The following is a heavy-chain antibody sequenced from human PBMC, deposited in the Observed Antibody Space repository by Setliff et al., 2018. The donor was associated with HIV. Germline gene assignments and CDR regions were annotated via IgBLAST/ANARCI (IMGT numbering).Heavy chain of an antibody. CDR3: ATLNEYAYQTGGWFDP. CDR1: GGGFSNHA. J-gene: IGHJ5*02. CDR2: IIPIFTTT. Sequence: GASVKVSCNASGGGFSNHAITWVRQAPGQGLEWMGVIIPIFTTTDYAQKFRGRLTINADESTDTAYMELRSLRSADTAIYYCATLNEYAYQTGGWFDPWGQGTPVTVSS. V-gene: IGHV1-69*13. D-gene: IGHD3-16*01.